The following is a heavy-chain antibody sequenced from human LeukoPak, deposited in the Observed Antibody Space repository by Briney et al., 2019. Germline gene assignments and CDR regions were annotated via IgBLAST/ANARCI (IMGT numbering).Heavy chain of an antibody. D-gene: IGHD3-22*01. CDR1: GFTFSSYS. CDR3: ARVVSRAIYYSDSSGYYYFDY. CDR2: ISSSSSYM. J-gene: IGHJ4*02. V-gene: IGHV3-21*01. Sequence: PGGSLRLSCAASGFTFSSYSMRWVRQAPGKWLEWVSSISSSSSYMYYADSVKGRFTISRDNAKNSLYLQMNSLRAEDTAVYYCARVVSRAIYYSDSSGYYYFDYWGQGTLVTVSS.